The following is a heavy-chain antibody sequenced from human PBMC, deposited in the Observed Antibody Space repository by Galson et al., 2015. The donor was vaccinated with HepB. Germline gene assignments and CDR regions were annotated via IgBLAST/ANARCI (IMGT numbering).Heavy chain of an antibody. CDR3: AKLSIEWRRFANNDY. Sequence: SLRLSCAASGLGLSNYDMHWVRQAPGKELEWVAFMRFDGSYKFYAESVKGRFTVSRDNSKNTLFLQMNSLRPEDTAVYYCAKLSIEWRRFANNDYWGQGTLVTVSS. CDR2: MRFDGSYK. V-gene: IGHV3-30*02. J-gene: IGHJ4*02. CDR1: GLGLSNYD. D-gene: IGHD5-12*01.